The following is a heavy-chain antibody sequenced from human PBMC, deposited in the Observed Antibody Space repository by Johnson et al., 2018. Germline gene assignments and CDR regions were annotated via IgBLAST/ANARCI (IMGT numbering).Heavy chain of an antibody. CDR3: ATDQRPEYYYYMDV. D-gene: IGHD6-6*01. J-gene: IGHJ6*03. V-gene: IGHV1-46*01. Sequence: QVQLVQSGAEVKKPGASVKVSCKASGYTFTSHFIHWVRQAPGQGLEWMGVLKSSGNTTIYAEKFQGRVIMKRDTSTSTVYMELSYLRSEDTAVYYCATDQRPEYYYYMDVWGKGTTVTVSS. CDR2: LKSSGNTT. CDR1: GYTFTSHF.